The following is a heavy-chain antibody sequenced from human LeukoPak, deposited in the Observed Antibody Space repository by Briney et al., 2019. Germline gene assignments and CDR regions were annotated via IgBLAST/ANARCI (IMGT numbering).Heavy chain of an antibody. CDR2: IYYSGST. V-gene: IGHV4-59*08. Sequence: WETLSLTCTVSGGSISSYYWSWIRQPPGKGLEWIGYIYYSGSTNYNPSLKSRVTISVDTSKNQFSLKLSSVTAADTAVYYCARQGWLQFIDYWGQGTLVTVSS. CDR1: GGSISSYY. CDR3: ARQGWLQFIDY. J-gene: IGHJ4*02. D-gene: IGHD5-24*01.